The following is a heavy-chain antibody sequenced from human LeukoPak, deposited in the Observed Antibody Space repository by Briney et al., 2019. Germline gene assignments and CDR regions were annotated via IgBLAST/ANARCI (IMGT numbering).Heavy chain of an antibody. CDR2: ISSSSTI. Sequence: GGSLRLSCAASGFTFSSYSMNWVRQAPGKGLEWVSYISSSSTIYYADSVKGRFTISRDNAKNSLYLQMNSLRAEDTAVYYCARLGTLDYDFWSGYYSYYYYYMDVWGKGTTVTVSS. D-gene: IGHD3-3*01. CDR1: GFTFSSYS. CDR3: ARLGTLDYDFWSGYYSYYYYYMDV. J-gene: IGHJ6*03. V-gene: IGHV3-48*01.